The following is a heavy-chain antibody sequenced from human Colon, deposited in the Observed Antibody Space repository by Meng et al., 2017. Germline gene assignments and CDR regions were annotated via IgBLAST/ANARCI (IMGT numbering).Heavy chain of an antibody. CDR3: ARGLYGSGSYSNY. CDR2: ISPENGNT. Sequence: QVELVRSGAEVKRTGAELKVSCKTSVYTFTNCGITWVRQAPGQGLGLVGWISPENGNTDYAQNLQGRVTLTTDTSTNTAYMELRSLRSDDTAVYYCARGLYGSGSYSNYWGQGTLVTVSS. D-gene: IGHD3-10*01. CDR1: VYTFTNCG. J-gene: IGHJ4*02. V-gene: IGHV1-18*01.